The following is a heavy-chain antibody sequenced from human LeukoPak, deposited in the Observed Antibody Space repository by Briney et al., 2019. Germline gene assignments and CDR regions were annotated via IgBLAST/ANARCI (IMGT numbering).Heavy chain of an antibody. CDR3: ATSFGPVIAAAGTGAD. Sequence: GGSLRLSCAASGFTFSSYDMHWVRQAPGKGLEWVALILYDGSNKNYGDSVNGRSTISRDNSKNTVYLQMNSLRAEDTAVYYCATSFGPVIAAAGTGADWGQGTLVTVSS. D-gene: IGHD6-13*01. J-gene: IGHJ4*02. CDR2: ILYDGSNK. CDR1: GFTFSSYD. V-gene: IGHV3-30*03.